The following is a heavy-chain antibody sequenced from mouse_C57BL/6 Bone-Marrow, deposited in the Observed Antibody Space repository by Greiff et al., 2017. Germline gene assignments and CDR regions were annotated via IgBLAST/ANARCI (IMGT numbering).Heavy chain of an antibody. CDR3: AIFPLFAY. V-gene: IGHV1-59*01. CDR2: IDPSDSYT. CDR1: GYTFTSYW. J-gene: IGHJ3*01. Sequence: QVQLQQPGAELVRPGTSVKLSCKASGYTFTSYWMHWVKQRPGQGLEWIGVIDPSDSYTNYNQKFKGKATLTVDTSSSTAYMQLSSLTSEDSAVYYCAIFPLFAYWGQGTLVTVSA.